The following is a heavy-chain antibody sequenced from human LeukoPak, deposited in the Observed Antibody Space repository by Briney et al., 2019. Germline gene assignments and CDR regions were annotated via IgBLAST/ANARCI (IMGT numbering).Heavy chain of an antibody. CDR3: ARVYDYVPGYYSDY. D-gene: IGHD3-16*01. CDR2: IYYSGST. V-gene: IGHV4-59*01. J-gene: IGHJ4*02. Sequence: SETLSLTCTVSGGSISSYYWSWIRQPPGKGLEWIGYIYYSGSTNYNPSLKSRVTISVDTSKNQFSLKLSSVTAADTAVYYCARVYDYVPGYYSDYWGQGTLVTVSS. CDR1: GGSISSYY.